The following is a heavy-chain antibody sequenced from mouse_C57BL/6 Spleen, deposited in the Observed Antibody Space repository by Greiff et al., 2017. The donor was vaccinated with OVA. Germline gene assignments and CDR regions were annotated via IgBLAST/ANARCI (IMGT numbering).Heavy chain of an antibody. V-gene: IGHV1-69*01. D-gene: IGHD1-1*01. Sequence: VQLQQPGAELVMPGASVKLSCKASGYTFTSYWMHWVKQRPGQGLEWIGEIDPSDSYTNYNQKFKGKSTLTVDKSSSTAYMQLSSLTSEGSAVYYCARGSLTTVLDYWGQGTSVTVSS. CDR1: GYTFTSYW. J-gene: IGHJ4*01. CDR3: ARGSLTTVLDY. CDR2: IDPSDSYT.